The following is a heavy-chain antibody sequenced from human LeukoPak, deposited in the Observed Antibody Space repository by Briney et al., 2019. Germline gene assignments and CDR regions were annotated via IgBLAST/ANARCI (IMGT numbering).Heavy chain of an antibody. Sequence: PGGSLRLSCAASGFTFSSYSMNWVRQAPGKGLEWVSYISSSSSTIYYADPVKGRFIISRDNAKKSLYLHMNSLRDEDTAVYYCARDGGYCSSTNCHLDYWGQGTLVTVSS. CDR2: ISSSSSTI. CDR3: ARDGGYCSSTNCHLDY. J-gene: IGHJ4*02. V-gene: IGHV3-48*02. CDR1: GFTFSSYS. D-gene: IGHD2-2*01.